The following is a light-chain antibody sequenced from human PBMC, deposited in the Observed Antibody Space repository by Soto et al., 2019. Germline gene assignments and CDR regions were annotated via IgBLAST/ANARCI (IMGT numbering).Light chain of an antibody. Sequence: EIVLTQSPGTLSLSPGERAPLSCRASQSVSSSYLAWYQQKPGQAPRLLIYGASSRATGIPDRFSGSGSETDFTLTISRLEPEDSAVYFCQQYTGPPTTFGQGTRLEIK. CDR2: GAS. CDR1: QSVSSSY. V-gene: IGKV3-20*01. CDR3: QQYTGPPTT. J-gene: IGKJ5*01.